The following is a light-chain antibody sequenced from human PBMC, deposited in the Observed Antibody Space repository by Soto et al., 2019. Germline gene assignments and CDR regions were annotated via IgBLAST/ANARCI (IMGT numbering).Light chain of an antibody. CDR3: QKYNWPPFT. V-gene: IGKV1-27*01. J-gene: IGKJ3*01. Sequence: DIQMTQSPSSLAASVGDRVTIFCRASQGFSNNLAWYQQKPGKAPKLLIYATSTLQSGVSSRFTGSGSGTDFTLTISSLQPEDVATYYCQKYNWPPFTFGPGTKVDI. CDR1: QGFSNN. CDR2: ATS.